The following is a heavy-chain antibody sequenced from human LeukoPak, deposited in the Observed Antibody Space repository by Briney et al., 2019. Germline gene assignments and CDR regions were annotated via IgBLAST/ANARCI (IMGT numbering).Heavy chain of an antibody. V-gene: IGHV4-39*07. CDR1: GGSISSSSYY. J-gene: IGHJ4*02. D-gene: IGHD5-18*01. CDR2: IYYSGST. Sequence: SETLSLTCTVSGGSISSSSYYWGWIRQPPGKGLEWIGSIYYSGSTYYNPSLKSRVTISVDTSKNQFSLKLSSVTAADTAVYYCASWRDSEGYSYGYTDWGQGTLVTVSS. CDR3: ASWRDSEGYSYGYTD.